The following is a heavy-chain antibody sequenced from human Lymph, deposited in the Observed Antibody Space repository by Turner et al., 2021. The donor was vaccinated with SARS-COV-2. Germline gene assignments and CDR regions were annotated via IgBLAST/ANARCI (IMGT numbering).Heavy chain of an antibody. CDR1: GYSFPTYW. Sequence: EVQLVQAGAEVKKPGESLKIYCKGSGYSFPTYWIGWGSQMPGKGLEWMGLIDPGDSVTRYSPSFQGQVTISADKSISTAYLQWSSLKASYTAMYYCARLPISRGYSGYDFYYFDYWGQGTLVTVSS. CDR3: ARLPISRGYSGYDFYYFDY. D-gene: IGHD5-12*01. J-gene: IGHJ4*02. CDR2: IDPGDSVT. V-gene: IGHV5-51*01.